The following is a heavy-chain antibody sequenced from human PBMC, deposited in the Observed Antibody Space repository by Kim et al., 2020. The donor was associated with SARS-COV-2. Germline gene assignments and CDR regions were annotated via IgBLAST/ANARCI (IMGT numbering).Heavy chain of an antibody. D-gene: IGHD4-17*01. J-gene: IGHJ4*02. Sequence: AGSVEGRFTISRSDAKNSLYLQMNSLRAEDTAVYYCARLRIDAGVDYFDYWGQGTLVTVSS. CDR3: ARLRIDAGVDYFDY. V-gene: IGHV3-11*04.